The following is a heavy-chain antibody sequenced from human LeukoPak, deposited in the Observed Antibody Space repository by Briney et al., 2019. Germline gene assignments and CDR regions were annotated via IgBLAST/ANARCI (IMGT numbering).Heavy chain of an antibody. Sequence: GGSLRLSCAASGFTFSSYWMSWVRQAPGKGLEWVANIKHDGSEKYYVDSVKGRFTISRDNAKNSLYLQMNSLRAEDTAVYYCASMSPYYYDSSGYYFYWGQGTLVTVSS. CDR2: IKHDGSEK. CDR1: GFTFSSYW. V-gene: IGHV3-7*01. D-gene: IGHD3-22*01. CDR3: ASMSPYYYDSSGYYFY. J-gene: IGHJ4*02.